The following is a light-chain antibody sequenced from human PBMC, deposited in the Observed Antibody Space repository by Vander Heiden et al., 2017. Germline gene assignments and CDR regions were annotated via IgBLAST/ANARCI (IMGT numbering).Light chain of an antibody. Sequence: QSALTQPASVSGSPGQSITISCTGTSSDVGGYNYVSWYQKHPGKAPNLMIYDVSNRPSGVSNRFSGSKSGNTASLTISGLQAEDEADYYCSSYTSSSTRVFGGGTKLTVL. V-gene: IGLV2-14*01. CDR2: DVS. CDR3: SSYTSSSTRV. CDR1: SSDVGGYNY. J-gene: IGLJ2*01.